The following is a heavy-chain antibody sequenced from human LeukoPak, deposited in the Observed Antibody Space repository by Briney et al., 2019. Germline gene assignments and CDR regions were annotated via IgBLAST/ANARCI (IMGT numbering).Heavy chain of an antibody. V-gene: IGHV3-30*02. CDR3: AKKGIAAALKDY. CDR2: IRYGGSNK. CDR1: GFTFSNYG. Sequence: PGGSLRLSCAASGFTFSNYGMHWVRQAPGKGLEWVAFIRYGGSNKYYADSVKGRFTISRDNSKNTLYLQMNSLRAEDTAVYYCAKKGIAAALKDYWGQGTLVTVSS. J-gene: IGHJ4*02. D-gene: IGHD6-13*01.